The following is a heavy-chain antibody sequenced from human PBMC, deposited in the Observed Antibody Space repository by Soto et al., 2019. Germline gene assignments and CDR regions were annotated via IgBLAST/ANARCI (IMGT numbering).Heavy chain of an antibody. CDR1: GGTFSSYT. CDR2: IIPILGIA. D-gene: IGHD4-17*01. Sequence: QVQLVQSGAEVKKPGSSVKVSCKASGGTFSSYTISWVRQAPGQGLEWMGRIIPILGIANYAQKFQGRVTITADKSTSTAYMELSSLISEDTAVYYCARGTTVTTYNWFDPWGQGTLVTVSS. V-gene: IGHV1-69*02. CDR3: ARGTTVTTYNWFDP. J-gene: IGHJ5*02.